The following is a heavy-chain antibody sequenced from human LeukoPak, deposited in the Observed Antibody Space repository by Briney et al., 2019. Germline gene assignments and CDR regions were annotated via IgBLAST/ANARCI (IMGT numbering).Heavy chain of an antibody. V-gene: IGHV3-23*01. CDR1: GFTFSSYA. CDR2: ISGSGGST. J-gene: IGHJ3*02. CDR3: AKDLGLWFGELFYAFDI. Sequence: GGSLRLSCAASGFTFSSYAMSWVRQAPGKGLEWVSAISGSGGSTYYADSVKGRFTISRDNSKNTLYLQMNSLRAEDTAVYYCAKDLGLWFGELFYAFDIWGQGTMVTVSS. D-gene: IGHD3-10*01.